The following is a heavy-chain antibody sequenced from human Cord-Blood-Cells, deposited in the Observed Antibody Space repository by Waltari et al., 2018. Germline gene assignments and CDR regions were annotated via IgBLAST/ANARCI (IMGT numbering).Heavy chain of an antibody. D-gene: IGHD6-13*01. J-gene: IGHJ4*02. CDR3: AREPFFLKKRGIATPSFDY. Sequence: QVQLVQSGAEVKKPGASVKVSCKASGYTFTSYAMHWVRQAPGQRLEWMGWINAGNGNPKYSQKFQGRVTITRDTSASTAYMELSSLRSEDTAVYYCAREPFFLKKRGIATPSFDYWGQGTLVTVSS. V-gene: IGHV1-3*01. CDR1: GYTFTSYA. CDR2: INAGNGNP.